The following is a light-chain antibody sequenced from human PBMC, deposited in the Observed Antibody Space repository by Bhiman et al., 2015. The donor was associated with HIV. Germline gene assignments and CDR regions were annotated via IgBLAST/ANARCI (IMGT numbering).Light chain of an antibody. CDR2: DVS. CDR3: QSYDSSLSGYVV. V-gene: IGLV2-14*03. Sequence: QSALTQPASVSGSPGQSITISCTGSSSDVGGYNFVSWYQQHPGKAPKLMIYDVSNRPSGVPDRFSGSKSGTSASLAITGLQAEDEADYYCQSYDSSLSGYVVFGGGTKLTVL. CDR1: SSDVGGYNF. J-gene: IGLJ2*01.